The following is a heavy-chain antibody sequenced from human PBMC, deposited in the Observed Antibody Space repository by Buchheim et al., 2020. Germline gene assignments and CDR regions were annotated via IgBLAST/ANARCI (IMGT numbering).Heavy chain of an antibody. D-gene: IGHD6-13*01. CDR1: GGSISSYY. V-gene: IGHV4-59*01. CDR2: IYYSGST. J-gene: IGHJ4*02. CDR3: AREGIAAAGLDY. Sequence: QVRLQESGPGLVKPSETLSLTCTVSGGSISSYYWSWIRQPPGKGLEWIGYIYYSGSTNYNPSLKSRVTISVDTSKNQFSLKLSSVTAADTAVYYCAREGIAAAGLDYWGQGTL.